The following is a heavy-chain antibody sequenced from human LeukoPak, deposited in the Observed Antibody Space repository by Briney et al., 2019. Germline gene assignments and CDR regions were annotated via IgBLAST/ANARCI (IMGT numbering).Heavy chain of an antibody. Sequence: PGRSLRLSCAASGFTLSSYGVHWVRQAPGKGVEWVAVISYDGSNKYYADSVKGRFTISRDNSKNTLYLQMNSLRAEDTAVYYCAKEGREDGDYPYGMDVWGQGTTVTVSS. V-gene: IGHV3-30*18. D-gene: IGHD4-17*01. CDR2: ISYDGSNK. CDR1: GFTLSSYG. J-gene: IGHJ6*02. CDR3: AKEGREDGDYPYGMDV.